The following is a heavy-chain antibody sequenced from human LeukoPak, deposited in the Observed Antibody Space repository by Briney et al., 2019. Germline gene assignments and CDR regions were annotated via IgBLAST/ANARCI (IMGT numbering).Heavy chain of an antibody. Sequence: GGSLRLSCAASGFTFSNAWMSWVRQAPGKGLECVGRIKSKTDGGTTDYAAPVKGRFPISRDDSKNTLYLQMNSLKTEDTAVYYCTTVHSYYYDSSGYPYFDYWGQGTLVTVSS. J-gene: IGHJ4*02. D-gene: IGHD3-22*01. CDR3: TTVHSYYYDSSGYPYFDY. V-gene: IGHV3-15*01. CDR2: IKSKTDGGTT. CDR1: GFTFSNAW.